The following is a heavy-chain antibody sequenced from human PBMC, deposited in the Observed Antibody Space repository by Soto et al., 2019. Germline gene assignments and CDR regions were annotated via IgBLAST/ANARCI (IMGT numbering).Heavy chain of an antibody. V-gene: IGHV1-69*13. CDR1: GGTFSSYA. CDR3: ARKGYSSASLDYYYYSGRAV. Sequence: SVKVSCKASGGTFSSYAISWVRQAPGQGLEWMGGIIPIFGTANYAQKFQGRVTITADESTSTAYMELSSLRSEDTAVYYCARKGYSSASLDYYYYSGRAVSGKGTT. D-gene: IGHD6-6*01. J-gene: IGHJ6*01. CDR2: IIPIFGTA.